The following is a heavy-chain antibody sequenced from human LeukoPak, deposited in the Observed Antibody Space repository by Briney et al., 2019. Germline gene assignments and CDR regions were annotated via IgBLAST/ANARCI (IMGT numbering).Heavy chain of an antibody. Sequence: SETLSLTCTVSGGSISSSSYYWSWIRQPPGKGLEWIGEINHSGSTNYNPSLKSRVTISVDTSKNQFSLKLSSVTAADTAVYYCARQRGSSTAIAARSVDYWGQGTLVTVSS. J-gene: IGHJ4*02. V-gene: IGHV4-39*01. CDR1: GGSISSSSYY. CDR2: INHSGST. D-gene: IGHD6-6*01. CDR3: ARQRGSSTAIAARSVDY.